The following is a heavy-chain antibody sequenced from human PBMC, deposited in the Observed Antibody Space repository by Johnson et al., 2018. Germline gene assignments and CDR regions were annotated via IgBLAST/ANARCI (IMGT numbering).Heavy chain of an antibody. CDR1: GFTFSSYA. D-gene: IGHD6-13*01. J-gene: IGHJ1*01. V-gene: IGHV3-15*01. CDR3: AKVSAAAGTQGFQH. Sequence: VQLVQSGGGLVQXGGSLKLSCAASGFTFSSYAMSWVRQTPGQGLAWVGRMKSKTGGGTTDYAAPVKGRFTSSRDDAKKTLYLQMNSLRAEDTAVYYCAKVSAAAGTQGFQHWGQGTLVTVSS. CDR2: MKSKTGGGTT.